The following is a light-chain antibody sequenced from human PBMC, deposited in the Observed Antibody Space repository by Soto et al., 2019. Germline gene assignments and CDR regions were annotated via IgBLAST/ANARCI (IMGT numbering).Light chain of an antibody. Sequence: QSALTQPASVSGSPGQSITISCTGTRSDIGGYNYVSWYHHHPGKAPKLIIFEVSDRPSGVSNRFSGSKSGNTASLTISGLQAEDEADYYCSSYTSSSTPYVLGTGTKLTVL. CDR2: EVS. V-gene: IGLV2-14*01. J-gene: IGLJ1*01. CDR1: RSDIGGYNY. CDR3: SSYTSSSTPYV.